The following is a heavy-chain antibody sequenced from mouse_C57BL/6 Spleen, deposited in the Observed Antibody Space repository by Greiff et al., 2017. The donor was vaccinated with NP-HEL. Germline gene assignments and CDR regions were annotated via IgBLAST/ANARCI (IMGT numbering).Heavy chain of an antibody. CDR3: ARSSSGRYYFDY. D-gene: IGHD3-2*02. V-gene: IGHV1-69*01. Sequence: QVQLQQPGAELVMPGASVKLSCKASGYTFTSYWMHWVKQRPGQGLEWIGEIDPSDSYTNYNQKFKGKSTLTVDKSSSTAYMQLSSLTSEDSAVYYCARSSSGRYYFDYWGQGTTLTVSS. J-gene: IGHJ2*01. CDR2: IDPSDSYT. CDR1: GYTFTSYW.